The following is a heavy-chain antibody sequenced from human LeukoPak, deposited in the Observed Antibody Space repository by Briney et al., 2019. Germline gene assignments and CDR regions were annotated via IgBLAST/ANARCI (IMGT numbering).Heavy chain of an antibody. CDR1: GFTFSSYA. Sequence: GGSLRLSCAASGFTFSSYAMTWVRQAPGKGLEWVSAISGSGGSAYYADSVKGRFTISRDNSKNTLYLQMNSLRAEDTAIYYCAKYSRLLSGYYFDFWGQGTLVTVSS. CDR2: ISGSGGSA. J-gene: IGHJ4*02. V-gene: IGHV3-23*01. CDR3: AKYSRLLSGYYFDF. D-gene: IGHD2-2*01.